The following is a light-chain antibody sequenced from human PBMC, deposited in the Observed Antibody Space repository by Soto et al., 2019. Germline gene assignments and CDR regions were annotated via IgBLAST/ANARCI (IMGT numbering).Light chain of an antibody. CDR2: GNN. V-gene: IGLV1-40*01. Sequence: QSVLTQPPSVSGAPGQRVTISCSGTSSNIGAGYDVHWYHQLPGTAPKLLIFGNNNRPSGVPARFSASRSGTSASLAITGLQAEDEADYYCQSFDTNLRVSVFGGGTKVTVL. J-gene: IGLJ3*02. CDR1: SSNIGAGYD. CDR3: QSFDTNLRVSV.